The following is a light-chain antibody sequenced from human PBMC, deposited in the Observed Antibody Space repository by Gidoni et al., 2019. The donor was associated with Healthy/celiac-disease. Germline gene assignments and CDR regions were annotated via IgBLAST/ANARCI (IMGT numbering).Light chain of an antibody. CDR2: DAS. CDR3: QQRSNWPLT. CDR1: QSVSSY. Sequence: EIVLTQSPATLSLPPGERATPSCSASQSVSSYLAWYQQKPGQAPGLLIYDASNRATGIPARFSGSGSGTDFTLTISSLEPEDFAVYYCQQRSNWPLTFGGGTKVEIK. J-gene: IGKJ4*01. V-gene: IGKV3-11*01.